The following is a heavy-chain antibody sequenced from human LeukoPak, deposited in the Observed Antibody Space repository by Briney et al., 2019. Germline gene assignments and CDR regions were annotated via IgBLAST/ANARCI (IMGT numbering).Heavy chain of an antibody. V-gene: IGHV1-18*01. Sequence: GASVKVSFKASGYMFNIYGISWVRQAPGQGLEWMGWISAFNGNTNYARNFQDRVTITTDTSTSTAYMELTSLRSDDTAVYYCARSPPSTGYDRFDTWGQGTLVTVSS. J-gene: IGHJ4*02. CDR1: GYMFNIYG. CDR2: ISAFNGNT. CDR3: ARSPPSTGYDRFDT. D-gene: IGHD5-12*01.